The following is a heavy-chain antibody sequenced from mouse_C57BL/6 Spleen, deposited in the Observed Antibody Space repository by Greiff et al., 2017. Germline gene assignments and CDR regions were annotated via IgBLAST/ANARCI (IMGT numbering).Heavy chain of an antibody. V-gene: IGHV5-17*01. CDR3: ANYYGSSYAMDY. Sequence: EVQRVESGGGLVQPGGSLKLSCAASGFTFSDYGMHWVRQAPEKGLEWVAYISSGSSTIYYADTVKGRFTISRDNAKNTLFLQMTSLRSEDTAMYYCANYYGSSYAMDYWGQGTSVTVSS. CDR1: GFTFSDYG. D-gene: IGHD1-1*01. CDR2: ISSGSSTI. J-gene: IGHJ4*01.